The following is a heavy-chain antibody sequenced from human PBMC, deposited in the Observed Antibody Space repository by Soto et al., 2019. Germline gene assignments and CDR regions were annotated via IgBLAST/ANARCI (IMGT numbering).Heavy chain of an antibody. CDR2: ISAYNGNT. CDR1: GYTFTSYG. J-gene: IGHJ6*03. CDR3: ARDQFSDGYDRTQNMDV. Sequence: QVQLVKSGAEVKKPGASVKVSCKASGYTFTSYGISWVRQAPGQGLEWMGWISAYNGNTNYAQKLQGRVTMTTDTSTSTAYMELRSLRSDDTAVYYCARDQFSDGYDRTQNMDVWGKGTTVTVSS. D-gene: IGHD5-12*01. V-gene: IGHV1-18*01.